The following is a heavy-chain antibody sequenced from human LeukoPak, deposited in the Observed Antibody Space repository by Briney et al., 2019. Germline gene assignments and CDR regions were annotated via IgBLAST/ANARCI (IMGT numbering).Heavy chain of an antibody. CDR3: AKGLRRITMISPFDY. Sequence: GGSLRLSCAASGFTFSSYGMSWVRQAPGKGLEWVSAISGSGGSTYYADSVKGRFTISRDNSKNTLYLQMNSLRAEDTAVYYCAKGLRRITMISPFDYWGQGTLVTVSS. D-gene: IGHD3-22*01. J-gene: IGHJ4*02. CDR1: GFTFSSYG. V-gene: IGHV3-23*01. CDR2: ISGSGGST.